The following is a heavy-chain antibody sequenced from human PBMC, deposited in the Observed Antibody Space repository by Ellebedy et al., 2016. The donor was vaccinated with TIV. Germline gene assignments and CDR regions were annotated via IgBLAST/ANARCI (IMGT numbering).Heavy chain of an antibody. Sequence: GESLKISXAASGITVSRNYMSWVRQAPGKGLEWVSVIYSGGSTYYADSVKGRFTISRDNSKNTLYLQMNSLRAEDTAVYYCTRHWELEMAINNWVNWGQGTLVAVSS. V-gene: IGHV3-53*01. CDR1: GITVSRNY. D-gene: IGHD5-24*01. CDR2: IYSGGST. CDR3: TRHWELEMAINNWVN. J-gene: IGHJ4*02.